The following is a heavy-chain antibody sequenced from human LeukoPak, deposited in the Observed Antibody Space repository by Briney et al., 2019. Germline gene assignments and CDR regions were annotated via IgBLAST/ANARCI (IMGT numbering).Heavy chain of an antibody. V-gene: IGHV3-21*01. CDR2: ISGSSNYI. CDR1: GFSFSNYN. Sequence: GGSLRLSCAASGFSFSNYNMNWVRQAPGKGLEWVSSISGSSNYIYYADSVKGRFTVSRDNAKNSLYLQMNSLTAEDTAVYYCARDGGWYFDYWGQGTLVTVSS. CDR3: ARDGGWYFDY. J-gene: IGHJ4*02. D-gene: IGHD6-19*01.